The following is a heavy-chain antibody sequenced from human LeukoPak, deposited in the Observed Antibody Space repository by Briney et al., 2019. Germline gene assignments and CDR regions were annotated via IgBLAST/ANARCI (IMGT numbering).Heavy chain of an antibody. CDR3: VRNQDFWSGYHAFEY. J-gene: IGHJ4*02. D-gene: IGHD3-3*01. Sequence: PGGSLRLSCAASGLVFSSYTMGWVRHAPGKGLEWVSSSTPATDSTNYADSVQGRFTISRDNAKKTAYLQMNSLRVEDTAIYFCVRNQDFWSGYHAFEYWGQGILVTVSS. V-gene: IGHV3-11*06. CDR2: STPATDST. CDR1: GLVFSSYT.